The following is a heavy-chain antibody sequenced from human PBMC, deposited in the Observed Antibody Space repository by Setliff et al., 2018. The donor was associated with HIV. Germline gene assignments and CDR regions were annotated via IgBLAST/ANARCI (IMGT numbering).Heavy chain of an antibody. J-gene: IGHJ6*03. D-gene: IGHD2-15*01. V-gene: IGHV3-21*01. CDR3: ARDVVEVSYDYYYYMDV. Sequence: GGSLRLSCVVSGFTFSSHNMNWVRQAPGKGLEWVSSISSGSSYKYYIDSVKGRFTVSRANAKNSLYLQMNSLRAEDTAVYYCARDVVEVSYDYYYYMDVWGKGTTVTVSS. CDR1: GFTFSSHN. CDR2: ISSGSSYK.